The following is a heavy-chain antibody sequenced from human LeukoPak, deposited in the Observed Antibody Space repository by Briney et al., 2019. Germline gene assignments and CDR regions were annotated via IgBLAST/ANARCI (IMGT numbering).Heavy chain of an antibody. V-gene: IGHV3-33*01. D-gene: IGHD5-12*01. Sequence: AGGSLRLSCAASGFTFRNHGMYWVRQAPGKGLEWVAVIWYDGSNKYYGDSVKGRFTISRDNSKNTLYLQMNSLRVEDTAVYYCARDIGGFYRGYGDSWGQGTLVTVSS. CDR2: IWYDGSNK. CDR3: ARDIGGFYRGYGDS. CDR1: GFTFRNHG. J-gene: IGHJ4*02.